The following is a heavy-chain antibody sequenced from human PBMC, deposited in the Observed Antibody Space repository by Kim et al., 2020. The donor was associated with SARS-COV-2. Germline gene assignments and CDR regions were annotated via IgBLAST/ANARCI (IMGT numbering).Heavy chain of an antibody. CDR1: GGTFSSYA. V-gene: IGHV1-69*13. CDR3: ARVQYYDILTGYPYYYYYGMDV. D-gene: IGHD3-9*01. CDR2: IIPIFGTA. J-gene: IGHJ6*02. Sequence: SVKVSCKASGGTFSSYAISWVRQAPGQGLEWMGGIIPIFGTANYAQKFQGRVTITADESTSTAYMELSSLRSEDTAVYYCARVQYYDILTGYPYYYYYGMDVWGQGTTVTVSS.